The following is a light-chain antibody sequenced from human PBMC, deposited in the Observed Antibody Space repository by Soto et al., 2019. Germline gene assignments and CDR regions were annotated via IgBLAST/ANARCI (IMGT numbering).Light chain of an antibody. CDR3: QQYGSSPLT. J-gene: IGKJ4*01. Sequence: EIVLTQSPGTLSLSPGERATPSSRASKIVSSGNLAGYQQKPGQAPRLLIHGASSRATGIPDRFSGSGSGTDFTLTISRLEPEDFAVYYCQQYGSSPLTFGGGTKVEIK. CDR1: KIVSSGN. V-gene: IGKV3-20*01. CDR2: GAS.